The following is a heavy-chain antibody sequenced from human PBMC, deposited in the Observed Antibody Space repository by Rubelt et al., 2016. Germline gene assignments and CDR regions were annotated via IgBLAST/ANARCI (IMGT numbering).Heavy chain of an antibody. D-gene: IGHD1-26*01. CDR3: ARTYRYYSDY. CDR2: IYYSGST. V-gene: IGHV4-31*03. Sequence: QLQLQESGPGLVKPWETLSLTCTVSGDSISSGGYYWTWIRQHPGKGLEWIGYIYYSGSTYYNPSLKSRVTISVDTSKNQFSLRIYSVTAADTAAYYCARTYRYYSDYWGQGTLVTVSS. CDR1: GDSISSGGYY. J-gene: IGHJ4*02.